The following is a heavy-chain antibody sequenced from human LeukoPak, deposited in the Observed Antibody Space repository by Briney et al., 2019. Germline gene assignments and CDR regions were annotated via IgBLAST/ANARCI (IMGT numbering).Heavy chain of an antibody. CDR3: AKLPLAVAGGYDAFDI. Sequence: PGGSLRLSCAASGSTFSSYSMNWVRQAPGKGLEWVSYISSSSSTIYYADSVKGRFTISRDNAKNSLYLQMNSLRAEDTAVYYCAKLPLAVAGGYDAFDIWGQGTMVTVSS. J-gene: IGHJ3*02. D-gene: IGHD6-19*01. CDR1: GSTFSSYS. V-gene: IGHV3-48*01. CDR2: ISSSSSTI.